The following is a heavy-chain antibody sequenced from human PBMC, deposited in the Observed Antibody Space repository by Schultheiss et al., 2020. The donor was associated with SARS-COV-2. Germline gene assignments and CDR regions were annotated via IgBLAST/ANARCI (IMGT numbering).Heavy chain of an antibody. J-gene: IGHJ3*02. CDR1: GGSFSDFY. Sequence: SKTLSLTCAVYGGSFSDFYWSWIRQPPGKGLEWIGEINHRGSTNYSPSLTSRVIVSVDTSKNHFSLKLSSVTAADTAVYYCARRRVTYCSSATCRQSGAFNIWGQGTMVTVSS. CDR2: INHRGST. D-gene: IGHD2-2*01. V-gene: IGHV4-34*01. CDR3: ARRRVTYCSSATCRQSGAFNI.